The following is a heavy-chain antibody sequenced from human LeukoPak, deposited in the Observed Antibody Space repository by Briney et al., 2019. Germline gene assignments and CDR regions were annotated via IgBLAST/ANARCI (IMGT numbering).Heavy chain of an antibody. CDR2: IYHSGST. V-gene: IGHV4-30-2*01. D-gene: IGHD3-10*01. CDR1: GGSISSGGYS. CDR3: ARAFGSGSFFN. Sequence: SETLSLTCAVSGGSISSGGYSWSWIRQPPGKGLEWIGYIYHSGSTYYNPSLKSRVTISVDRSKNQFSLKLSSVTAADTAVYYCARAFGSGSFFNWGQGTLVTVSS. J-gene: IGHJ4*02.